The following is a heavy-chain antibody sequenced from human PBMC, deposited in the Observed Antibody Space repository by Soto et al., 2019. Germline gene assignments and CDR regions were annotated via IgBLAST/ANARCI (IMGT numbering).Heavy chain of an antibody. V-gene: IGHV5-51*01. D-gene: IGHD3-22*01. CDR1: GYSFTSYW. J-gene: IGHJ6*02. Sequence: GESLKISCKGSGYSFTSYWIGWVRQMPGKGLEWMGIIYPGDSDTRYSPSFQGQVTISADKSISTAYLQWSSLKASDTAMYYCARRKDYHASSRYYGEGYYSGMDVWGQGTTVTVSS. CDR2: IYPGDSDT. CDR3: ARRKDYHASSRYYGEGYYSGMDV.